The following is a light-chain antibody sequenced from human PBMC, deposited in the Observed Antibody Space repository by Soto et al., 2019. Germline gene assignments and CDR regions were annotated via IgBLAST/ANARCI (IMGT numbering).Light chain of an antibody. CDR3: QQYGNSPFT. CDR1: QSVSSSH. J-gene: IGKJ3*01. Sequence: EIVLTQSPGTLSLSPGERATISCRASQSVSSSHIAWYQQIPGQAPRLLIYGASSRATDIPDRFSGSGSGTDLTFTISRLEHEDFLVYYCQQYGNSPFTFGPGTKVDI. V-gene: IGKV3-20*01. CDR2: GAS.